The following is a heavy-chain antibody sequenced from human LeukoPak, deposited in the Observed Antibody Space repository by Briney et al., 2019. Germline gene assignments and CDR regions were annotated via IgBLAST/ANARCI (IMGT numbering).Heavy chain of an antibody. J-gene: IGHJ1*01. CDR1: GFTFSKYW. D-gene: IGHD4-17*01. Sequence: GGSLRLSCAASGFTFSKYWMSWVSQAPGKGLELVANIKHDGSEKYYVDSVKGRFTISRDNAKNSLFLQMNNLRAEDTAVYYCATYGDYALFDLQHWGQGTLVTVSS. V-gene: IGHV3-7*05. CDR3: ATYGDYALFDLQH. CDR2: IKHDGSEK.